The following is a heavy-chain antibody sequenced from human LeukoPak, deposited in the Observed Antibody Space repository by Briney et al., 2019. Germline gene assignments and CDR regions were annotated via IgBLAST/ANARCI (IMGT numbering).Heavy chain of an antibody. D-gene: IGHD5-18*01. Sequence: PGGSLRLSCAASGFTFSSYTMHWIRQAPGKGLEWVSSISGSNSYIFYADSVKGRFTISRDNAENSLYLQMNSLRVEDTAFYYCARDLAYSRLDYWGQGMLVTVSS. CDR3: ARDLAYSRLDY. V-gene: IGHV3-21*01. J-gene: IGHJ4*02. CDR1: GFTFSSYT. CDR2: ISGSNSYI.